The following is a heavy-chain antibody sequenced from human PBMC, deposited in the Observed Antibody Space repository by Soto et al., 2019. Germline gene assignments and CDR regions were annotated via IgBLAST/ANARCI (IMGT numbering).Heavy chain of an antibody. J-gene: IGHJ6*03. D-gene: IGHD3-3*01. CDR1: GFTVSSNY. Sequence: HPGGSLRLSCAASGFTVSSNYMSWVRQAPGKGLEWVSVIYSGGSTYYADSVKGRFTISRDNSKNTLYLQMNSLRAEDTAVYYCARGEGDFWSGYSIHYYYYYMDVWGKGTTVTVSS. CDR3: ARGEGDFWSGYSIHYYYYYMDV. V-gene: IGHV3-66*01. CDR2: IYSGGST.